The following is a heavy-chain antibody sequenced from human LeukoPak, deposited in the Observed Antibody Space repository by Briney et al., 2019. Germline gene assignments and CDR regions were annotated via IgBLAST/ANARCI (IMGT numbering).Heavy chain of an antibody. CDR2: KYYSGSA. V-gene: IGHV4-31*03. CDR3: ATPYCSGISCLDVFNI. J-gene: IGHJ3*02. CDR1: GVSISDGRYY. Sequence: SETLSLTCNVSGVSISDGRYYWAWIRQHPGKGLEWIGYKYYSGSAKYNPSLKSRLTISVDTPNDQFSLHLKSVTAADTAMYYCATPYCSGISCLDVFNIWGQGRMVTVSS. D-gene: IGHD2-2*01.